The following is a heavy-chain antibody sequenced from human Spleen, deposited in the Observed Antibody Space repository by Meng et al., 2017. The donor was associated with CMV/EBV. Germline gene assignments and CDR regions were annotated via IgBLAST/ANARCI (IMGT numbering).Heavy chain of an antibody. CDR1: GFTFSGYT. CDR3: ARVYSSSSNDYYYYGMDV. CDR2: ISYDGSNK. D-gene: IGHD6-6*01. J-gene: IGHJ6*02. V-gene: IGHV3-30*04. Sequence: GGSLRLSCAASGFTFSGYTMHWVRQAPGQGLEWVAVISYDGSNKYYADSVKGRFTISRDNSKNTLYLQMNSLRAEDTAVYYCARVYSSSSNDYYYYGMDVWGQGTTVTVSS.